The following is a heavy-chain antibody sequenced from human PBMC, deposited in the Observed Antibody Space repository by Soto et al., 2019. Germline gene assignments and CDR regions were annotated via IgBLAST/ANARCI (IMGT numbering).Heavy chain of an antibody. CDR1: GGSLSNIT. J-gene: IGHJ4*02. V-gene: IGHV1-69*08. CDR3: ARLPFDS. Sequence: QVQLVQSGAEVKKPGSSVRVSCKISGGSLSNITVSWVRQAPGLGLEWMGRVNPLLGTANYAQKFQGRVTLSADRSTNTAYMDMTSLTSDDMAMYYCARLPFDSWGQGTLVTVSS. CDR2: VNPLLGTA.